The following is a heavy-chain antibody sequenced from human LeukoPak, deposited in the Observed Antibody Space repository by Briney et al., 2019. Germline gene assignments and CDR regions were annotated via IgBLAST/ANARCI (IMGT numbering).Heavy chain of an antibody. Sequence: GASVKLSRKASGYTFTSYVIHWVRQAPGQRPEWMGWISAGNGNTKYSQKFQGRVTITRDTSASTAYMELSSLRSEDTAVYYCARDFSSSWYVFGYWGQGILVTVSS. V-gene: IGHV1-3*01. J-gene: IGHJ4*02. D-gene: IGHD6-13*01. CDR1: GYTFTSYV. CDR3: ARDFSSSWYVFGY. CDR2: ISAGNGNT.